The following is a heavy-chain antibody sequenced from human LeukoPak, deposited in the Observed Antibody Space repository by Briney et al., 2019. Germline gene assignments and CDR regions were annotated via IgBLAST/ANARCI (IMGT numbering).Heavy chain of an antibody. CDR2: IYSGDT. V-gene: IGHV3-53*01. CDR3: AKDPTYGSGSFYYFDY. Sequence: GGSLRPSCTVSGFTVSSNSMSWVPQAPGKGLEWVSFIYSGDTHYSASVKGRFTISSDHSKNTLHPQMNSLRAEDTAVYYCAKDPTYGSGSFYYFDYWGKGTLVTVSS. J-gene: IGHJ4*02. CDR1: GFTVSSNS. D-gene: IGHD3-10*01.